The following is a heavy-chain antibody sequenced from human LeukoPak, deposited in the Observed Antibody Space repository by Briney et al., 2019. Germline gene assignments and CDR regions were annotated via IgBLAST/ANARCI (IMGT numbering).Heavy chain of an antibody. D-gene: IGHD3-22*01. CDR1: GGSISSYY. CDR3: ARLRFYYYDSVQAFDI. J-gene: IGHJ3*02. CDR2: IYYSGST. Sequence: SETLSLTCTVSGGSISSYYWSWIRQPPGKGLEWIGYIYYSGSTNYNPSLKSRVTISVDTSKNQFSLKLSSVTAADTAVHYCARLRFYYYDSVQAFDIWGQGTMVTVSS. V-gene: IGHV4-59*08.